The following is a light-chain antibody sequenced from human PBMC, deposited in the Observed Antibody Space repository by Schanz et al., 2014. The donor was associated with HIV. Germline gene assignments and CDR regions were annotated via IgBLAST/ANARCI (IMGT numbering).Light chain of an antibody. CDR2: GAS. Sequence: EIVMTQSPVTLSVSPGERVTLSCRASQSVNNNLAWYQQKSGQPPRLLIYGASTRATGIPARFSGSGSGTDFTLTISRLEPEDIAVYFCQQRSNWPRYTFGQGTRLEIK. J-gene: IGKJ2*01. CDR3: QQRSNWPRYT. CDR1: QSVNNN. V-gene: IGKV3D-15*01.